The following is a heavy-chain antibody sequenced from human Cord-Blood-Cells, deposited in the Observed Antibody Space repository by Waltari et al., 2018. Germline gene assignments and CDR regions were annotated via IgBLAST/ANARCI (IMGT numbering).Heavy chain of an antibody. CDR2: SSAYNGNT. J-gene: IGHJ1*01. V-gene: IGHV1-18*04. Sequence: QVQLVQSGAEVKKPGASVKVSCKASGYTFTSYGISWVRQAPGQGLEWMGWSSAYNGNTNYAQKLQGRVTMTTDTSTSTAYMELRSLGSDDTAVYYCARDTVGYAAAGTGVQHWGQGTLVTVSS. CDR1: GYTFTSYG. CDR3: ARDTVGYAAAGTGVQH. D-gene: IGHD6-13*01.